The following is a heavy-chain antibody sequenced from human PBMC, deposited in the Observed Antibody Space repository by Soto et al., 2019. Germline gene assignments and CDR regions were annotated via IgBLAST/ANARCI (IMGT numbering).Heavy chain of an antibody. V-gene: IGHV1-2*02. Sequence: ASVKVSCKASGYTFTGYYMHWVRQAPGQGLEWMGWINPNSGGTNYAQKFQGRVTMTRDTSISTAYMELSRLRSDDTAVYYCAREKYQLLWNDAFDIWGQGTMVTVSS. D-gene: IGHD2-2*01. CDR1: GYTFTGYY. J-gene: IGHJ3*02. CDR3: AREKYQLLWNDAFDI. CDR2: INPNSGGT.